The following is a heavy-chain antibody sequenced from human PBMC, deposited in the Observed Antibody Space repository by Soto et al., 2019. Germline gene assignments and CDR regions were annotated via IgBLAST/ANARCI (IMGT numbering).Heavy chain of an antibody. V-gene: IGHV4-59*13. Sequence: SETLSLTCDVSGASITTYYWSWIRQAPGKGLEWIGNVYHTGSTDYNSSLRSRVTISVDTSKNQFSLNMNSVTAADTAVYYCARRLFGSGWTLDAWGQGALVTVP. D-gene: IGHD6-19*01. J-gene: IGHJ5*02. CDR3: ARRLFGSGWTLDA. CDR1: GASITTYY. CDR2: VYHTGST.